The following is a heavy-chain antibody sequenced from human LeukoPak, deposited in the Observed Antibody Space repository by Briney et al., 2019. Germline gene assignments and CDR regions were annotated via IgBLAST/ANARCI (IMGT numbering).Heavy chain of an antibody. D-gene: IGHD3-22*01. J-gene: IGHJ4*02. CDR2: ISSNGDST. V-gene: IGHV3-64*01. CDR1: GFTFSSYV. Sequence: PGGSLRLSCAASGFTFSSYVMHWVRQAPGKGLEYVSGISSNGDSTHYVSSVKDRFTISRDNSKNTLYLQMGSLRAEDMAVYYCARDAEVGYFDSSNFYDYWGQGTLVTVSS. CDR3: ARDAEVGYFDSSNFYDY.